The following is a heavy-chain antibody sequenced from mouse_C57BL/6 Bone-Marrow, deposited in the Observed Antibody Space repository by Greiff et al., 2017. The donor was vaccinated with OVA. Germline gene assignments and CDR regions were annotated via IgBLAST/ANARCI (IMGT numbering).Heavy chain of an antibody. CDR2: IRSKSNNYAT. J-gene: IGHJ3*01. CDR3: VRHDYVSSWFAY. CDR1: GFSFNTYA. V-gene: IGHV10-1*01. D-gene: IGHD1-1*01. Sequence: EAGGGLVQPKGSLKLSCAASGFSFNTYAMNWVRQAPGKGLEWVARIRSKSNNYATYYADSVKDRFTISRDDSESMLYLQMNNLKTEDTAMYYCVRHDYVSSWFAYWGQGTLVTVSA.